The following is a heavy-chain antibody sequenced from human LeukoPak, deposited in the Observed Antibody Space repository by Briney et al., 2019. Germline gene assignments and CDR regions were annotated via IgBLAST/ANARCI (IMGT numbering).Heavy chain of an antibody. CDR2: INWRGGSI. V-gene: IGHV3-20*04. J-gene: IGHJ3*02. CDR3: ARDVPRLGSRNDAFDI. CDR1: GFNLDDYG. Sequence: GGSLRLSCAASGFNLDDYGMSWLRQAPGKGLEGVSAINWRGGSIGYADSVKGRFTLYRDNAENSLYLQEHSVRVEDTGLYYCARDVPRLGSRNDAFDIWGQGTMVTVSS. D-gene: IGHD7-27*01.